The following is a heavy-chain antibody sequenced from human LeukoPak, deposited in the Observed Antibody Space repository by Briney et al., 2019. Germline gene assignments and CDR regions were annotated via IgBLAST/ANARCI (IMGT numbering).Heavy chain of an antibody. Sequence: ASVKVSCKASGYTFTSYYIHWVRQAPGQGLEWMGIINPSGGSTSYAQKFQGRVTMTRDTSTSTVYMELSSLRSEDTAVYYCARDAQGHHDAFDIWGQGTMVTVSS. CDR2: INPSGGST. CDR1: GYTFTSYY. V-gene: IGHV1-46*01. CDR3: ARDAQGHHDAFDI. J-gene: IGHJ3*02.